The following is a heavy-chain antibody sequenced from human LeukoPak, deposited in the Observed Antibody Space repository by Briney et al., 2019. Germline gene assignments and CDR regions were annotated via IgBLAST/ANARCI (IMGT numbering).Heavy chain of an antibody. CDR3: ARADGVHFDY. J-gene: IGHJ4*02. Sequence: SETLSLTCTVSGGSISSYYWSWIRQPPGKGLEWIGYIYYSGSTNYSPSLKSRVTISVDTSKNQFSLKLSSVTAADTAVYYCARADGVHFDYWGQGTLVTVSS. CDR1: GGSISSYY. D-gene: IGHD3-10*01. CDR2: IYYSGST. V-gene: IGHV4-59*01.